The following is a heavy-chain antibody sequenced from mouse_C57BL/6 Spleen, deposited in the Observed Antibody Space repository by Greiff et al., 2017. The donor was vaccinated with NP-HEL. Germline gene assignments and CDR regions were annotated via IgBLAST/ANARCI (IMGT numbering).Heavy chain of an antibody. CDR1: GYTFTEYT. J-gene: IGHJ2*01. CDR2: FYPGSGSI. V-gene: IGHV1-62-2*01. D-gene: IGHD4-1*01. CDR3: ARHEDGRTGTYYFDY. Sequence: QVQLKESGAELVKPGASVKLSCKASGYTFTEYTIHWVKQRSGQGLEWIGWFYPGSGSIKYNEKFKDKATLTADKSSRPVYMELSRLTSEGSAVYFCARHEDGRTGTYYFDYWGQGTTLTVSS.